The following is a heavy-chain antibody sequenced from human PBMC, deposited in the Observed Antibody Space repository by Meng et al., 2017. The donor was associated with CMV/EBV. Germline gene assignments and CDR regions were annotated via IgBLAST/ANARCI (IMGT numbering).Heavy chain of an antibody. CDR1: GFTFSSYS. Sequence: GESLKISCAASGFTFSSYSMNWVRQAPGQGLEWVSSISSSSSYIYYADSVKGRFTISRDNAKNSLYLQMNSLRAEDTAVYYCAREGEAYCGGDCSSWGQGTLVTVSS. CDR3: AREGEAYCGGDCSS. CDR2: ISSSSSYI. J-gene: IGHJ4*02. V-gene: IGHV3-21*01. D-gene: IGHD2-21*01.